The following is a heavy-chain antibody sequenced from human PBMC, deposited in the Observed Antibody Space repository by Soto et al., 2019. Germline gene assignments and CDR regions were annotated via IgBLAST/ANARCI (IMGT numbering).Heavy chain of an antibody. Sequence: GASVKVSCKASGYTCTSYDINWVRQATGQGLEWMGWMNPNSGNTGYAQKFQGRVTMTRNTSISTAYMELNSLRAEDTAVYYCAKTHTRPNWFDPWGQGTLVTVSS. CDR2: MNPNSGNT. CDR3: AKTHTRPNWFDP. V-gene: IGHV1-8*01. D-gene: IGHD3-3*01. J-gene: IGHJ5*02. CDR1: GYTCTSYD.